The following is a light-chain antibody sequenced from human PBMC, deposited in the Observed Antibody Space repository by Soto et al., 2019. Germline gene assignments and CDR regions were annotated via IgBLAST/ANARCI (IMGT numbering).Light chain of an antibody. Sequence: SYELTQPPSVSVSPGQTASITCSGDKLGDKYACWYQQKPGQSPVLVIYQDSKRPSGIPERFSGSNSGNTATLTISWTQAMDEADYYCQAWDSSHVVFGGGTKVTVL. CDR1: KLGDKY. CDR2: QDS. J-gene: IGLJ2*01. V-gene: IGLV3-1*01. CDR3: QAWDSSHVV.